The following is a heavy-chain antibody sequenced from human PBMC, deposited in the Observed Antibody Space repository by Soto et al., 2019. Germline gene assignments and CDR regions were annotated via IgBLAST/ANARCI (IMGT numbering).Heavy chain of an antibody. D-gene: IGHD1-26*01. V-gene: IGHV3-30-3*01. CDR2: VFNDESSI. J-gene: IGHJ4*02. CDR3: ARDCPWELLLGGPGPFDY. Sequence: LRLSCTASGSGFSALAMHWIRQPPGKGLEWVAVVFNDESSISYADSVKGRFTISRDNSRNTLYLQMTSLRSDDTAVYYCARDCPWELLLGGPGPFDYWGQGTLVTVSS. CDR1: GSGFSALA.